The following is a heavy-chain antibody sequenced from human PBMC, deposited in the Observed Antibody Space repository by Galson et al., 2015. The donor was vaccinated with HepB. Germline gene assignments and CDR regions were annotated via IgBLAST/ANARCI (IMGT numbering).Heavy chain of an antibody. V-gene: IGHV3-7*01. CDR1: GFTFSSYW. J-gene: IGHJ3*02. CDR3: ARAVTGYYWVEGEDAFDI. CDR2: IKQDGSEK. Sequence: SLRLSCAASGFTFSSYWMSWVRQAPGKGLEWVANIKQDGSEKYYVDSVKGRFTISRDNAKNSLYLQMNSLRAEDTAVYYCARAVTGYYWVEGEDAFDIWGQGTMVTVSS. D-gene: IGHD3-9*01.